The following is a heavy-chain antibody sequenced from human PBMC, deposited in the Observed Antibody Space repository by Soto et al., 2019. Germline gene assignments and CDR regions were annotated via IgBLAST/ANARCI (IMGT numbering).Heavy chain of an antibody. D-gene: IGHD2-21*02. J-gene: IGHJ6*02. CDR2: MYNTGST. V-gene: IGHV4-59*01. Sequence: QVQLQESGPGLVKPSETLSLTCTVSGGTISRYYWSWIRQPPGKGLEWIGYMYNTGSTVYNPSFKSRVTISVEASKNHFSLKLNSVTAADTAVYYCARDLWGYCGTDCYPLDVWGQGTTVTVSS. CDR1: GGTISRYY. CDR3: ARDLWGYCGTDCYPLDV.